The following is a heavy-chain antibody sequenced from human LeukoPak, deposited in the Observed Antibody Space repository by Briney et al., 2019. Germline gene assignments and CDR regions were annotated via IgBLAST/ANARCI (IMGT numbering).Heavy chain of an antibody. CDR1: GFTFSDYN. CDR3: ARDNVGLDV. Sequence: PGGSLRLSCAASGFTFSDYNMRWIRQAPGKGLEWVSSISRSGSTKYYADSVKGRFTISRDNAKNSLFLQMNSLRAEDTAVYYCARDNVGLDVWGKGTTVTISS. CDR2: ISRSGSTK. J-gene: IGHJ6*04. V-gene: IGHV3-11*04.